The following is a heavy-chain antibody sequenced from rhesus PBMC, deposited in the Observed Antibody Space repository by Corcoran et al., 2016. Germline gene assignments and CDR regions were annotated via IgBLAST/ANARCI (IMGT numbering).Heavy chain of an antibody. CDR1: GGLINNSY. CDR3: AKEEDYGNRGHRFDV. J-gene: IGHJ5-1*01. D-gene: IGHD4-35*01. CDR2: IYGSGSST. V-gene: IGHV4-169*01. Sequence: QLQLQESGPGLVKPSETLSLSCAVAGGLINNSYWSWIRRAPGEGLVWIGYIYGSGSSTKYNPSLEGRVTMAVDTAKNQRAVRLSSVTAADTALYYCAKEEDYGNRGHRFDVWGPGVLITVSS.